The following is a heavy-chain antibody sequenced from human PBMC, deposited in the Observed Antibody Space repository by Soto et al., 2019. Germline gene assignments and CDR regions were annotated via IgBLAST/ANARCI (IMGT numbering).Heavy chain of an antibody. V-gene: IGHV1-69*01. D-gene: IGHD5-12*01. CDR1: GGTFSSYA. Sequence: ASVKVSCKASGGTFSSYAISWVRQAPGQGLEWMGGIIPIFGTANYAQKFQGRVTITADESTSTAYMELSSLRSEDTAVYYCARDLEMATITSDYWGQGTLVTVSS. CDR2: IIPIFGTA. CDR3: ARDLEMATITSDY. J-gene: IGHJ4*02.